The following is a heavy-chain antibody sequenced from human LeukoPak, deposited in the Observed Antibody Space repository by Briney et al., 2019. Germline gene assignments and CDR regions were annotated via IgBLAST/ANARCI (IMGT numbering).Heavy chain of an antibody. D-gene: IGHD3-10*01. CDR1: GGSISSYY. Sequence: SETLSLTCTVSGGSISSYYWSWIRQPPGKGLEWIGYIYYSGSTNYNPSLKSRVTISVDTSKNQFSLKLSSVTAADTAVYYCARRYNYYGSGSQPLRFDPWGQGTLVTVSS. CDR3: ARRYNYYGSGSQPLRFDP. J-gene: IGHJ5*02. V-gene: IGHV4-59*12. CDR2: IYYSGST.